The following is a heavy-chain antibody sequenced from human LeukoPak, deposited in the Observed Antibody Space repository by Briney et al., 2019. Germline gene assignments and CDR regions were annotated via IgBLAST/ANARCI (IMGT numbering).Heavy chain of an antibody. V-gene: IGHV1-69*13. CDR3: ARAGVRYSSGWYYFDY. Sequence: SVKVSCKASGGTFSSYAISWVRQAPGQGLEWMGGIIPIFGTANYAQKFQGRVTITADESTSTAYMELSSLRSEDTAVYYCARAGVRYSSGWYYFDYWGQGTPVTVSS. D-gene: IGHD6-19*01. CDR1: GGTFSSYA. CDR2: IIPIFGTA. J-gene: IGHJ4*02.